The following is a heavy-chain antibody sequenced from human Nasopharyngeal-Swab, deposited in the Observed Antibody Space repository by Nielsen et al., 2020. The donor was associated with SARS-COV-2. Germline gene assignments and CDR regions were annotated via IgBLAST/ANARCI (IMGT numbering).Heavy chain of an antibody. D-gene: IGHD2-15*01. J-gene: IGHJ6*02. Sequence: SETLSLTCAVYGGSLSGYQWNWIRQAPGMGLEWLGEINHAGSTKYYPSLRSRVTISIDTSKNQLSLRLSSVTAADTAVYYCARGRGLVVAAAKGVTGLLDYGMDVWGQGTTVTVSS. CDR3: ARGRGLVVAAAKGVTGLLDYGMDV. V-gene: IGHV4-34*01. CDR2: INHAGST. CDR1: GGSLSGYQ.